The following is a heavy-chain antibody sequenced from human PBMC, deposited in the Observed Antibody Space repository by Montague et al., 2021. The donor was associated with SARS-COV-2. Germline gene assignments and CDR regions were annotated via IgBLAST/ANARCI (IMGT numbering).Heavy chain of an antibody. CDR1: GGTFSAHS. V-gene: IGHV4-34*01. J-gene: IGHJ4*02. CDR2: INHRGST. Sequence: SETLSLTCAVYGGTFSAHSWSWVRQSPGKGLEWIGEINHRGSTTYMSSLKSRVTMSVDTSKNQFSLKLSSVTAADTAIYYCARGGLAGGNYDMCSFSYTSPLDYWGQGTLVTVSS. D-gene: IGHD3-3*01. CDR3: ARGGLAGGNYDMCSFSYTSPLDY.